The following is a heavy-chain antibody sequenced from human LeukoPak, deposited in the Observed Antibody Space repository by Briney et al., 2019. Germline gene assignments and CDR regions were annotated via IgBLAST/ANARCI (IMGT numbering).Heavy chain of an antibody. CDR1: GYTFTSYD. CDR3: ASSSSGSYYSITY. D-gene: IGHD3-10*01. Sequence: ASVKVSCKASGYTFTSYDISWVRQAPGQGLEWMGWISGYNGNTNSALKLQGRVTMTTDTSTSTAYMELRSLRSDDTAVYYCASSSSGSYYSITYWGQGTLVTVSS. J-gene: IGHJ4*02. CDR2: ISGYNGNT. V-gene: IGHV1-18*01.